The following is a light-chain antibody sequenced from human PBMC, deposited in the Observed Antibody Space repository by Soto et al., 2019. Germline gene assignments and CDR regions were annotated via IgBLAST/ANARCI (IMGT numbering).Light chain of an antibody. CDR2: SNN. V-gene: IGLV1-44*01. Sequence: QSVLTQPPSASGTPGQRVTISCSGSSSNIGSNTVNWYQQLPGTAPKLLIYSNNQRPSGVPDRFSGSKSGTSASLAISGLQTGDEADYYCAVWDSSLSAGVFGGGTKLTVL. CDR1: SSNIGSNT. J-gene: IGLJ3*02. CDR3: AVWDSSLSAGV.